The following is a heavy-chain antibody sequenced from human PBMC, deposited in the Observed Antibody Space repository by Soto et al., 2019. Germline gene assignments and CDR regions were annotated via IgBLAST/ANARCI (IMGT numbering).Heavy chain of an antibody. CDR1: GFTFSSYG. CDR2: IWYDGSNK. V-gene: IGHV3-33*01. CDR3: ARDGDGYNYDFDY. D-gene: IGHD5-12*01. J-gene: IGHJ4*02. Sequence: GGSLRLSCAASGFTFSSYGMHWVRQAPGKGLEWVAVIWYDGSNKYYADSVKGRFTISRDNSKNTLYLQMNSLRAEDTAVYYCARDGDGYNYDFDYWGQGTLVTVSS.